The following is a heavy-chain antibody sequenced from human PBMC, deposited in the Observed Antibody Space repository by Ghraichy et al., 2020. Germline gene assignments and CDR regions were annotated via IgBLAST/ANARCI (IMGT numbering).Heavy chain of an antibody. CDR2: INHSGST. CDR3: ARGYIFNFDY. Sequence: SETLSLTCAVYGGSFSGYYWSWIRQPPGKGLEWIGEINHSGSTNYNPSLKSRVTISVDTSKNQFSLKLSSVTAADTAVYYCARGYIFNFDYWGQGTLVTVSS. J-gene: IGHJ4*02. CDR1: GGSFSGYY. D-gene: IGHD2-15*01. V-gene: IGHV4-34*01.